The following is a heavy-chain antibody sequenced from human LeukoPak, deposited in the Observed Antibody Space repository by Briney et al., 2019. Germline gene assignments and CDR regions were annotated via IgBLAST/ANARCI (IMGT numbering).Heavy chain of an antibody. J-gene: IGHJ4*02. D-gene: IGHD3-22*01. Sequence: GGSLRLSXAASGFAFSDYYMSWIRQAQGKGLEWVSYISTSASTRYYADSVKGRFTISRDNAENSLYLQMNSLRAEDTAVYYCARAYNYYDSSGYYSYWGQGTLVTVSS. CDR1: GFAFSDYY. V-gene: IGHV3-11*04. CDR3: ARAYNYYDSSGYYSY. CDR2: ISTSASTR.